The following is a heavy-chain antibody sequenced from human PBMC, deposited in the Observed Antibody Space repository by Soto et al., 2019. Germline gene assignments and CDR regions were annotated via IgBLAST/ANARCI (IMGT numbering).Heavy chain of an antibody. D-gene: IGHD1-26*01. CDR2: VTPRSGEV. V-gene: IGHV1-2*02. Sequence: QVHLVQSGAEVKRPGDSVKVSCQASGYTFTDYHIHWVRQAPGQGLEWMGRVTPRSGEVYYSPKFQGRVTLTRDTSISTAYMELTTLKFDDTAVFYCARVLILGPTGDFDYWGQGTLATVSS. CDR1: GYTFTDYH. CDR3: ARVLILGPTGDFDY. J-gene: IGHJ4*02.